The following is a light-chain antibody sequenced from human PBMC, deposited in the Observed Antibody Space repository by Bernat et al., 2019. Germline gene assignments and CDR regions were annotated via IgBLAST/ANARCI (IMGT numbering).Light chain of an antibody. CDR1: QSVSSSY. CDR3: QEYGSSLLT. J-gene: IGKJ4*01. V-gene: IGKV3-20*01. CDR2: GAS. Sequence: EIVLTQSPGTLSLSPGERATLSCRASQSVSSSYLAWYQQKPGQAPRLLTYGASSRASGIPDRFSGSGSGTDFTLTISRLEPEDFEVYYCQEYGSSLLTFGRGTKVEIK.